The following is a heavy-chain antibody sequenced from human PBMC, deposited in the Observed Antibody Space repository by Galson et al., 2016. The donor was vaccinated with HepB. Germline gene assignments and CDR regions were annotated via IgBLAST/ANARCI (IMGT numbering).Heavy chain of an antibody. CDR3: AKGGRIYCSSASCHDHFPY. CDR2: ISDYGSNK. CDR1: GFTFSSHG. V-gene: IGHV3-30*18. J-gene: IGHJ4*02. Sequence: SLKLSCAASGFTFSSHGMHWVRQAPGKGLEWVAFISDYGSNKKYADTVKGRFTISRDNSKKTPYLQMNSLRAEDTAVYYCAKGGRIYCSSASCHDHFPYWGQGTLVTVSS. D-gene: IGHD2-2*01.